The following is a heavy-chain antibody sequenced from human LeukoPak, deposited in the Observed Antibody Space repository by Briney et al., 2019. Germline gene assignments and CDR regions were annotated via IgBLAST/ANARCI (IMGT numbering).Heavy chain of an antibody. J-gene: IGHJ4*02. CDR3: AKDKRVRGVVITPDY. V-gene: IGHV3-43*02. D-gene: IGHD3-10*01. CDR2: STGDGDSA. Sequence: GGSLRLSCVASGFIQNDYAMHWVRQAPGKGLEWVSLSTGDGDSADYAESVKGRFTVSRDNSRNSLYLQMNSLRTEDTALYYCAKDKRVRGVVITPDYWGQGTPVTVSS. CDR1: GFIQNDYA.